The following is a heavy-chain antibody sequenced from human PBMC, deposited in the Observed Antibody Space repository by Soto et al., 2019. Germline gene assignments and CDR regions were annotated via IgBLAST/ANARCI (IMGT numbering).Heavy chain of an antibody. CDR3: AKVYWYDSSAIFDY. CDR1: GFSFSSYS. D-gene: IGHD3-22*01. V-gene: IGHV3-48*01. CDR2: INSGSSAT. J-gene: IGHJ4*02. Sequence: EVQLVESGGGLVQPGGSLRLSCVASGFSFSSYSITWVRQAPGRGLEWVSYINSGSSATYYADSVEGRFTISRDNAKNSLYLQMTSLRVEDTAVYYRAKVYWYDSSAIFDYWGQGTLVTVSS.